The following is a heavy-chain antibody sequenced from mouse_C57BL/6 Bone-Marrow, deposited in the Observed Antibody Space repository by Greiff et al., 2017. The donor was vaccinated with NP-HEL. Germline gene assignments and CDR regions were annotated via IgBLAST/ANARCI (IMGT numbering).Heavy chain of an antibody. D-gene: IGHD2-5*01. J-gene: IGHJ1*01. CDR3: ARNSNYPWYFDV. CDR1: GFSLTSYG. Sequence: QVQLQQSGPGLVQPSQSLSITCTVSGFSLTSYGVHWVRQSPGKGLEWLGVIWSGGSTDYNAAFLHRLSIIKDNSKSKVFFKMNSLQADDTAIYYCARNSNYPWYFDVWGPGTTVTVSS. CDR2: IWSGGST. V-gene: IGHV2-2*01.